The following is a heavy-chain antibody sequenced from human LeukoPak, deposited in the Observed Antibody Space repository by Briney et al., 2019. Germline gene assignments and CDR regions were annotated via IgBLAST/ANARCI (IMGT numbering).Heavy chain of an antibody. CDR1: EGSIDNYG. CDR3: VRSSAPLGGLGDSGGWFDA. CDR2: VIPASET. J-gene: IGHJ5*02. D-gene: IGHD4-23*01. V-gene: IGHV1-69*06. Sequence: SVKASCKTSEGSIDNYGINWVRQAPGQGLEWMGGVIPASETKSAPRFQGRLSITADTSTNTVYMDLSRLKADDTDVYFCVRSSAPLGGLGDSGGWFDAWGQGTLITVAS.